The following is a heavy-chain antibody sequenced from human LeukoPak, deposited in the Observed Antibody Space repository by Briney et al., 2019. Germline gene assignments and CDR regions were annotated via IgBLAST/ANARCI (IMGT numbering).Heavy chain of an antibody. V-gene: IGHV4-59*01. J-gene: IGHJ6*02. CDR2: IYYSGST. D-gene: IGHD4-23*01. CDR3: ARVVKAYYYATDI. CDR1: GGSISSDY. Sequence: PSETLSLTCTVSGGSISSDYWSWIRQPPGQGLDWIGYIYYSGSTNYNPSLKSRVTISVDTSKNQFSLKLSSVTAAVTAVYYCARVVKAYYYATDIWGQGTTVTVSS.